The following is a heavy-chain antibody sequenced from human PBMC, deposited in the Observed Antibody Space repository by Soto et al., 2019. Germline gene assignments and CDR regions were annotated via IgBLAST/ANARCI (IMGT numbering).Heavy chain of an antibody. CDR2: ISGSGGAT. Sequence: PGGSLRLSCSPSGFTFKDCAISWVRQAPGKGLEWVSGISGSGGATYYTDSVEGRFTISKDFSKNTVSLQMTGLRVDDTAVYYCARTRTAFYRYYFDSWGQGALVTVSS. CDR1: GFTFKDCA. J-gene: IGHJ4*02. D-gene: IGHD2-21*02. CDR3: ARTRTAFYRYYFDS. V-gene: IGHV3-23*01.